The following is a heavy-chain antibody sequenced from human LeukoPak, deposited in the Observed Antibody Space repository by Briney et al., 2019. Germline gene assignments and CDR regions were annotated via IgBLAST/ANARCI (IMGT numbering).Heavy chain of an antibody. D-gene: IGHD3-16*01. J-gene: IGHJ6*02. Sequence: GGSLRLSCAASGFTFSSYAMSWVRQAPGKGLEWVSAISGSGGSTYYADSVKGRFTISRDNSKNTLYLQINSLRAEDTAVYYCAKAFGIMRFYYYYGMDVWGQGTTVTVSS. V-gene: IGHV3-23*01. CDR3: AKAFGIMRFYYYYGMDV. CDR1: GFTFSSYA. CDR2: ISGSGGST.